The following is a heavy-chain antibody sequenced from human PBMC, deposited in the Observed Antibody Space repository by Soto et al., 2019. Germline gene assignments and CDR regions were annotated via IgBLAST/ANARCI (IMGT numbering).Heavy chain of an antibody. CDR2: SYHSGST. Sequence: QVQLQQWGAGLLKPSETLSLTCAVYGGSFSGYYWSWIRQPPGKGLEWIGDSYHSGSTNYNSSLKSRVTISVDTSKNQFSLKLSSVTAADTAVYYCARGSPYSGYAWWGQGTLVTVSS. J-gene: IGHJ4*02. CDR3: ARGSPYSGYAW. V-gene: IGHV4-34*01. CDR1: GGSFSGYY. D-gene: IGHD5-12*01.